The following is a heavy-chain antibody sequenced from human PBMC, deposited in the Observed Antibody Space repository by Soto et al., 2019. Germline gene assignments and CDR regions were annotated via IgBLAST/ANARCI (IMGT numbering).Heavy chain of an antibody. CDR2: IGPESGAT. D-gene: IGHD5-12*01. CDR1: GYTFTGHY. Sequence: ASVKVSCKASGYTFTGHYIHWVRQAPEQGPEWMGEIGPESGATRYAQKFQGRVTMTMDMSITTVYMELSNPSPDDTAVYYCGRGRSGQIVVFYWGQGTPVTSPQ. V-gene: IGHV1-2*02. J-gene: IGHJ4*02. CDR3: GRGRSGQIVVFY.